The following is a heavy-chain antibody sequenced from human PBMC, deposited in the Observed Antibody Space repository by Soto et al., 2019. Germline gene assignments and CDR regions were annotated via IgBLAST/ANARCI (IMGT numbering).Heavy chain of an antibody. V-gene: IGHV3-23*01. CDR3: ARKGGSFYGPFDY. Sequence: EVQLLESGGGLVQPGGSLRLSCAASGFTFSDYAMSWVRQAPGKGLEWVSTIRGTDGTTYYADSVKGRFTISRDNSKNTLYLQMNSLRDEDAAIYYCARKGGSFYGPFDYWGQGTLVTVSS. D-gene: IGHD1-26*01. J-gene: IGHJ4*02. CDR1: GFTFSDYA. CDR2: IRGTDGTT.